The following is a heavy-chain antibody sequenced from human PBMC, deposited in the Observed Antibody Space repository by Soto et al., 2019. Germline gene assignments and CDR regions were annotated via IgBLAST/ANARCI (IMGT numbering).Heavy chain of an antibody. CDR1: GDSVSSNSAA. Sequence: KQSQTLSLTCAISGDSVSSNSAAWNWIRQSPSRGLEWLGRTYYRSKWYNDYAVSVKSRITINPDTSKNQFSLQLNSVTPEDTAVYYCARGDPAVAGMSQIRETPYYYYYGMDVWGQGTTVTVSS. CDR3: ARGDPAVAGMSQIRETPYYYYYGMDV. J-gene: IGHJ6*02. CDR2: TYYRSKWYN. V-gene: IGHV6-1*01. D-gene: IGHD6-19*01.